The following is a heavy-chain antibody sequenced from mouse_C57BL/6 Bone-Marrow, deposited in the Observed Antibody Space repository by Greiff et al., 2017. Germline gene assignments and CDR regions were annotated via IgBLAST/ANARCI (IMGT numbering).Heavy chain of an antibody. D-gene: IGHD2-13*01. J-gene: IGHJ3*01. V-gene: IGHV1-64*01. CDR1: GYTFTSYW. CDR3: ARLTAPWFAY. Sequence: QVQLQQPGAELVKPGASVKLSCKASGYTFTSYWMHWVKQRPGQGLEWIGMIHPNSGGTNYNQKFKSKATLTADKSSSTAYVQLSSLTSEDSAVYYCARLTAPWFAYWGQGTLVTVSA. CDR2: IHPNSGGT.